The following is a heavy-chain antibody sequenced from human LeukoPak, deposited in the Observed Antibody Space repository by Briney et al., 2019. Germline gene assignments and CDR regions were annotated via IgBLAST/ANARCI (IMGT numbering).Heavy chain of an antibody. CDR3: ARGSAYSGSYYYYYYMDV. V-gene: IGHV1-2*02. CDR1: GYTFTGYY. Sequence: ASVKVSCKASGYTFTGYYMHWVRQAPGQGLEWMEWINPNSGGTNYAQKFQGRVTMTRDTSISTAYMELSRLRSDDTAVYYCARGSAYSGSYYYYYYMDVWGKGTTVTVSS. J-gene: IGHJ6*03. CDR2: INPNSGGT. D-gene: IGHD1-26*01.